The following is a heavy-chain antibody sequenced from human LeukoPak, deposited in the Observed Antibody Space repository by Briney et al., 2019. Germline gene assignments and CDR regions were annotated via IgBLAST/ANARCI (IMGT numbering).Heavy chain of an antibody. Sequence: PSQTLSLTCTGSGGSITSVGYYWSWIRQPPGKGLEWIGYIYYSGSTYYNPSLKSRVTISVDTSKNQFSLKLSSVTAADTAVYYCARGTRGGSQQLWLNYWGQGTLVTVSS. D-gene: IGHD5-18*01. CDR1: GGSITSVGYY. CDR3: ARGTRGGSQQLWLNY. J-gene: IGHJ4*02. V-gene: IGHV4-31*03. CDR2: IYYSGST.